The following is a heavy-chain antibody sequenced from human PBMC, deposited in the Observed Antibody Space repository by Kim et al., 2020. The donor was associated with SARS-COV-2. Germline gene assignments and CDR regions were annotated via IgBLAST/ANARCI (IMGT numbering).Heavy chain of an antibody. D-gene: IGHD3-10*01. CDR3: ARGLFYGSWYFDL. V-gene: IGHV4-4*09. J-gene: IGHJ2*01. Sequence: YTPSLKSRVTISVDTSKNQFSLKLSSVTAADTAVYYCARGLFYGSWYFDLWGRGTLVTVSS.